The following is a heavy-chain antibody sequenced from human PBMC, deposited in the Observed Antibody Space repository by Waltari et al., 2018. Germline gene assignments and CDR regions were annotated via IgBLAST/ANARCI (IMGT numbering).Heavy chain of an antibody. Sequence: EVQLVESGGGLVQPGRSLRLSCAASGFTFEDYAMHWVRQAPGKGLGWVSGISWNSGSIGYADSVKGRFTISRDNAKNSLYLQMNSLRTEDTALYYCAKGHSGSYGLDYWGQGTLVTVSS. D-gene: IGHD1-26*01. CDR3: AKGHSGSYGLDY. CDR2: ISWNSGSI. J-gene: IGHJ4*02. CDR1: GFTFEDYA. V-gene: IGHV3-9*01.